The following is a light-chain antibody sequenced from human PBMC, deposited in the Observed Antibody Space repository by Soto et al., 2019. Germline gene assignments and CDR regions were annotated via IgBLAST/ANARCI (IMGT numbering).Light chain of an antibody. V-gene: IGLV2-8*01. J-gene: IGLJ2*01. CDR3: SAYVGLNNVL. CDR1: SSDVGGYKY. CDR2: EVD. Sequence: QSVLTQPPSASGSPGQSVTISCTGTSSDVGGYKYVSWYQQKSGKAPKLIIYEVDERPSGVPDRFSASKSDNTASLTVSGLQAEDEADYYCSAYVGLNNVLFGGGTKLTVL.